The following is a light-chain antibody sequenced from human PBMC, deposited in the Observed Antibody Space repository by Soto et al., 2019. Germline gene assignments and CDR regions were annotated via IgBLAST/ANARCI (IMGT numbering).Light chain of an antibody. CDR3: SSFTSSATLV. V-gene: IGLV2-14*01. Sequence: QPVLTQPASVSGSPGQSITISCTGTSTDVGGYNYVSWYQQDPGKAPRLIIYEVTNRPSGVSNRFSGSKSGNTASLTISGLQAEDEADYYCSSFTSSATLVFGGGTKLTVL. CDR2: EVT. J-gene: IGLJ2*01. CDR1: STDVGGYNY.